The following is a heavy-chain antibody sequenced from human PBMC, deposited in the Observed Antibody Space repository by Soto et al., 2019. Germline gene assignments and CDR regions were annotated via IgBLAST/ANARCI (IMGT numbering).Heavy chain of an antibody. V-gene: IGHV4-31*02. Sequence: SLTCTVSGGSISSGGYYWSWIRQHPGKGLEWIGYTYYSGSTYYNPSLKSRVTISVDASKNQFSLKLSSVTAADTAVYFCARASPSQFDYWGQGTLVTVSS. CDR3: ARASPSQFDY. CDR1: GGSISSGGYY. J-gene: IGHJ4*02. CDR2: TYYSGST.